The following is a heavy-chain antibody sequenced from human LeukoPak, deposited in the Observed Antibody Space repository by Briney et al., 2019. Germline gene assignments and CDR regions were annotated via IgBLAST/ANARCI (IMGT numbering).Heavy chain of an antibody. Sequence: PGGSLRLSCAASGFTFSDYYMSWVRQAPGKGLEWVSYISSSGSTIYYADSVKGRFTISRDNAKNSLYLQMNSLRAEDTAVHYCARISRSRNYFDYWGQGTLVTVCS. D-gene: IGHD1-26*01. CDR2: ISSSGSTI. CDR1: GFTFSDYY. V-gene: IGHV3-11*01. CDR3: ARISRSRNYFDY. J-gene: IGHJ4*02.